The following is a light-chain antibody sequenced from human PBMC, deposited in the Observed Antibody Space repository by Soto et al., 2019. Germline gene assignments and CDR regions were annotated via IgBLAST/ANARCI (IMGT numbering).Light chain of an antibody. V-gene: IGLV2-14*01. J-gene: IGLJ3*02. CDR3: YSYAGRNIWV. CDR2: EVS. CDR1: SSDVGYYNY. Sequence: QSALTQPASVSGSPGQSITISCTGTSSDVGYYNYVSWYQQHPGKAPKLMIYEVSKRPSGVSNRFSGSKSGNTASLTISGLQADDEAVYYCYSYAGRNIWVFGGGTQLTVL.